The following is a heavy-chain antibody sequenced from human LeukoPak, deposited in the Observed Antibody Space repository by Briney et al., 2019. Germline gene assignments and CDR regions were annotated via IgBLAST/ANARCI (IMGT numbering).Heavy chain of an antibody. J-gene: IGHJ6*04. V-gene: IGHV4-34*01. D-gene: IGHD4-11*01. CDR3: ARGHTVTAYYYYGMDV. CDR2: INHSGST. Sequence: SETLSLTCAVYGGSFSGYYWSWIRLPPGNGLEWIGEINHSGSTNYNPSLKSRVTISVDTSKNQFSLKLSSVTAADTAVYYCARGHTVTAYYYYGMDVWGKGTTVTVSS. CDR1: GGSFSGYY.